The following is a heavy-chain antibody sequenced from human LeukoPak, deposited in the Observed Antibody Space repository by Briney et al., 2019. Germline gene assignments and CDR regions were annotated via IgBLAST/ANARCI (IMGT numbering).Heavy chain of an antibody. Sequence: GRSLRLSCAASGVTFSSYAMHWVRQAPGKGLEWVAVISYDGSNKYYADSVKGRFTISRDNSKNTLYLQMNSLRAEDTAVYYCARGDDSSGYYYGFWGQGTLVTVSS. V-gene: IGHV3-30-3*01. CDR1: GVTFSSYA. D-gene: IGHD3-22*01. CDR3: ARGDDSSGYYYGF. J-gene: IGHJ4*02. CDR2: ISYDGSNK.